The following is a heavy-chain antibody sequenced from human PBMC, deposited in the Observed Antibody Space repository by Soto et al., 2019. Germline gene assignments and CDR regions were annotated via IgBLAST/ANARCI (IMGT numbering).Heavy chain of an antibody. CDR2: MNPNSGNT. J-gene: IGHJ4*02. CDR1: GYTFTSYD. D-gene: IGHD6-13*01. CDR3: ARGQGYSSSWYLRGDY. V-gene: IGHV1-8*01. Sequence: ASVKVSCKASGYTFTSYDINWVRQATGQGLEWMGWMNPNSGNTGYAQKFQGRVTMTRNTSISTAYMELSSLRSEDTAVYYCARGQGYSSSWYLRGDYWGQGTLVTVSS.